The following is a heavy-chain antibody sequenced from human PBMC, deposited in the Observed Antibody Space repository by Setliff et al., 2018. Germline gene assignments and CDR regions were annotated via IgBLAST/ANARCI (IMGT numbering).Heavy chain of an antibody. J-gene: IGHJ4*02. CDR1: GGSISSGSYY. V-gene: IGHV4-61*02. CDR2: IYTSGST. Sequence: SETLSLTCTVSGGSISSGSYYWSWIRQPAGKGLEWIGRIYTSGSTNYNPSLESRVTISVDTSKNQFSLRLSSVTAADTAVYYCASMGATRDYWGQGTLVTVSS. CDR3: ASMGATRDY. D-gene: IGHD1-26*01.